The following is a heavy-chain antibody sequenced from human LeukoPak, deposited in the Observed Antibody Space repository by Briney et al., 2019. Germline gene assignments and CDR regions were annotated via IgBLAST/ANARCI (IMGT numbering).Heavy chain of an antibody. CDR2: ISGSGDNT. CDR3: AKDLHDYGNYVGWFDS. Sequence: GGSLRLSCAPSGFTFSSFAMDWVRQAPGKGLEGVSAISGSGDNTYYADSVKGRFTISRDNSKTTLFLQMNSLRAEDTAVYYCAKDLHDYGNYVGWFDSWGQGTLVTVSS. CDR1: GFTFSSFA. J-gene: IGHJ5*01. D-gene: IGHD4-11*01. V-gene: IGHV3-23*01.